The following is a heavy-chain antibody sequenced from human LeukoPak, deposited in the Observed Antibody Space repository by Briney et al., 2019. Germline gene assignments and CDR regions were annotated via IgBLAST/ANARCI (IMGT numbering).Heavy chain of an antibody. V-gene: IGHV3-7*03. CDR3: ARVGYQLPTFDAFDF. CDR2: IKQDGTEK. Sequence: GGSLRLSCAVSGFNFNHYWPSWVRQAPGKGLEWVANIKQDGTEKFYVDSVKGRFTISKDSAKNSLYLQMNSLRAEDTAVYYCARVGYQLPTFDAFDFWGQGTMVTVSS. CDR1: GFNFNHYW. J-gene: IGHJ3*01. D-gene: IGHD2-2*01.